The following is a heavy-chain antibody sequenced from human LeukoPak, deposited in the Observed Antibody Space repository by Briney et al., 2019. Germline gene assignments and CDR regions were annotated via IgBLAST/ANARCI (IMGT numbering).Heavy chain of an antibody. D-gene: IGHD3-9*01. Sequence: PGGSLRLSCTASGFTFGDYAMSWVRQAPGKGLEWVGFIRSKAYGGTTEYAASVKGRFTISRDDSKSIAYLQMNSLKTEDTAVYYCTRDEELRYFDWLFNFDYWGQGTLVTASS. CDR1: GFTFGDYA. CDR3: TRDEELRYFDWLFNFDY. V-gene: IGHV3-49*04. J-gene: IGHJ4*02. CDR2: IRSKAYGGTT.